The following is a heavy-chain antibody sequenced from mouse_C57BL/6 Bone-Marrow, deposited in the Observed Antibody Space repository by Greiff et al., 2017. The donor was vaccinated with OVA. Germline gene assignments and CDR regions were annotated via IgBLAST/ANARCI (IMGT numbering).Heavy chain of an antibody. CDR2: IDPETGGT. V-gene: IGHV1-15*01. D-gene: IGHD2-5*01. CDR3: TRGYSNDYAMDY. J-gene: IGHJ4*01. Sequence: VQLQQSGAELVRPGASVTLSCKASGYTFTDYEMHWVKQTPVHGLEWIGAIDPETGGTAYNQKFKGKAILTADKSSSAAYMERRSLPSEDSAVYYCTRGYSNDYAMDYWGQGTSVTVSS. CDR1: GYTFTDYE.